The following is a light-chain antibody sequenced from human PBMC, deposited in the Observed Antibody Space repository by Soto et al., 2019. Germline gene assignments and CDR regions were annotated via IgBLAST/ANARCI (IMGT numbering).Light chain of an antibody. Sequence: QSALTQPASVSGSPGQSITISCTGTSSDVGGYNYVSWYLQHPGKAPKLMIYDVSNRPSGVSNRFSGSKSGNTASLTISGLQAEDEADYYCSSYTSSSTLAVFGGGTKLTVL. J-gene: IGLJ2*01. CDR3: SSYTSSSTLAV. CDR1: SSDVGGYNY. V-gene: IGLV2-14*01. CDR2: DVS.